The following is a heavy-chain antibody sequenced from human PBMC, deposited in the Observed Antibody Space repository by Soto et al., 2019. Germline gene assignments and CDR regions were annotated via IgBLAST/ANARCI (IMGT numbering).Heavy chain of an antibody. CDR2: IKEDGSEK. J-gene: IGHJ6*02. CDR3: VGDGEPSVVYYGMDV. D-gene: IGHD3-22*01. Sequence: EVQLVESGGGLVQPGGSLRLSCAASGFSFSSNWMSWVRQAPGKGLEWVASIKEDGSEKYYVDSVRGRFTISRDNAKNSLFLQMNSLRAEDTAVYYCVGDGEPSVVYYGMDVWGQGTTVTVSS. V-gene: IGHV3-7*04. CDR1: GFSFSSNW.